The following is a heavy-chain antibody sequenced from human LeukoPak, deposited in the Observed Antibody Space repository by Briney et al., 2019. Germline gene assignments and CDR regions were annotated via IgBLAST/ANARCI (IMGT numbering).Heavy chain of an antibody. CDR1: GYSISSGYY. Sequence: SETLSLTCTVSGYSISSGYYWGWIRQPPGKGLEWIGSIYHSGSTYYNPSLKSRVTISVDTSKNQFSLKQSSVTAADTAVYYCARVLRYFDWLSENNWFDPWGQGTLVTVSS. J-gene: IGHJ5*02. CDR3: ARVLRYFDWLSENNWFDP. V-gene: IGHV4-38-2*02. D-gene: IGHD3-9*01. CDR2: IYHSGST.